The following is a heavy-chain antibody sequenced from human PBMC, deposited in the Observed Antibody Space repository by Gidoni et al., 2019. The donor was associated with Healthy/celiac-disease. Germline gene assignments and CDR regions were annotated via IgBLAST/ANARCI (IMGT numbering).Heavy chain of an antibody. CDR2: IGTAGDT. CDR1: GFTFSSYD. Sequence: EVQLVESGGGLVQPGGSLRLSCAASGFTFSSYDMHWVRQATGKGLEWVSAIGTAGDTYYPGSVKGRFTISRENAKNSLYLQMNSLRAGDTAVYYCARGYSGYELGDYGMDVWGQGTTVTVSS. CDR3: ARGYSGYELGDYGMDV. V-gene: IGHV3-13*01. J-gene: IGHJ6*02. D-gene: IGHD5-12*01.